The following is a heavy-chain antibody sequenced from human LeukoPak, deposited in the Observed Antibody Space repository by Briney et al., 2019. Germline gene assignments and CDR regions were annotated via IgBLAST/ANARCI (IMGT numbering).Heavy chain of an antibody. D-gene: IGHD6-13*01. CDR1: GGSISSYY. CDR3: ARAGSSWYWYDY. V-gene: IGHV4-4*07. CDR2: IYTSGST. Sequence: SETLSLTCSVSGGSISSYYWSWIRQPTGKGLEWIGRIYTSGSTNYNPSLKSRVTMSVDTSKNQFSLNLSSVTAADTAVYYCARAGSSWYWYDYWGQGTLVTVSS. J-gene: IGHJ4*02.